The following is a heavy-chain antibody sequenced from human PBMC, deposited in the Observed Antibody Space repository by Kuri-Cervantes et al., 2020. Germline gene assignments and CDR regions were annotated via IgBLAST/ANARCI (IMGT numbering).Heavy chain of an antibody. V-gene: IGHV3-23*01. CDR3: ARDPDGYGYYFDY. J-gene: IGHJ4*02. D-gene: IGHD5-18*01. CDR1: GFTFSSYA. CDR2: IGTVGDT. Sequence: GESLKISCAASGFTFSSYAMSWVRQAPGKGLEWVSAIGTVGDTYYPGSAKGRFTISRDNAKNSLYLQMNSLRAEDTAVYYCARDPDGYGYYFDYWGQGTLVTVSS.